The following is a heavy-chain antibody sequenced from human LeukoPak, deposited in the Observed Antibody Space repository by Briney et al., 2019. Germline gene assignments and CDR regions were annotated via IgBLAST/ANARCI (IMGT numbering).Heavy chain of an antibody. Sequence: PGRSLRLSCAASGFTFTSYGMHWVRQAPGKGLEWVALMSEDGSIKFYADSVKGRFTISGDNSKNTLYLQMNSLRAEDTAVYYCAKEVGARDAFDIWGQGTLVTVSP. CDR1: GFTFTSYG. J-gene: IGHJ3*02. D-gene: IGHD1-26*01. CDR2: MSEDGSIK. CDR3: AKEVGARDAFDI. V-gene: IGHV3-30*18.